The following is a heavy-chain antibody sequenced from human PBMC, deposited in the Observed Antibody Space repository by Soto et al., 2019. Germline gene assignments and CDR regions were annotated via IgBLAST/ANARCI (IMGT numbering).Heavy chain of an antibody. V-gene: IGHV1-46*01. CDR3: ARSQGSSTSLEIYYYYYYGMDV. CDR1: GYTFTSYY. J-gene: IGHJ6*02. D-gene: IGHD2-2*01. Sequence: ASVKVSCKASGYTFTSYYIHWVRQAPGQGLEWMGIINPSGGSTSYAQKFQGRVTITAGESTSTAYMELSSLRSEDTAVYYCARSQGSSTSLEIYYYYYYGMDVWGQGTRVTVSS. CDR2: INPSGGST.